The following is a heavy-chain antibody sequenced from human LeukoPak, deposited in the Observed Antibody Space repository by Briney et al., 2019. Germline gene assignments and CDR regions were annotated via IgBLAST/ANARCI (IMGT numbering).Heavy chain of an antibody. V-gene: IGHV4-39*01. CDR2: IYYTGST. J-gene: IGHJ4*02. CDR3: ARLKEFQKIFDY. CDR1: GGSISSSSYY. Sequence: SETLSLTCTVSGGSISSSSYYWGFIRQPPGKGLEWIGSIYYTGSTYYNPSLKSRVTISVDTSKNQFSLRLSSATAADTAVYFCARLKEFQKIFDYWGQGTLVTVSS. D-gene: IGHD2-21*01.